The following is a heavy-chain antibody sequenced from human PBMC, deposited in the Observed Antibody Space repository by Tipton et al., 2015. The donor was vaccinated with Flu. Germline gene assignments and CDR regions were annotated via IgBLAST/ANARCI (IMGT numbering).Heavy chain of an antibody. CDR2: IKQDESKK. V-gene: IGHV3-7*01. J-gene: IGHJ6*02. Sequence: SLRLSCAASGFTFSAYWMTWVRQAPGKGLEWVANIKQDESKKYYVDSVKGRFTISRDNAKNSLYLQMNSLRAEDTAIYYCARGTVHEGTIILTLGVWGQGTTVTVSS. D-gene: IGHD3-10*01. CDR1: GFTFSAYW. CDR3: ARGTVHEGTIILTLGV.